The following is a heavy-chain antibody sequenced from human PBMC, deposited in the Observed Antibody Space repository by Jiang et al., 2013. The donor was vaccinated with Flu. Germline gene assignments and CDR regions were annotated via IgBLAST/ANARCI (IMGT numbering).Heavy chain of an antibody. D-gene: IGHD3-16*01. CDR3: ARAQTFYGMDV. Sequence: VQLVESGAEVKKPGASVKVSCKASGYSFTSYYMYWVRQAPGQGLEWMGIINPSGGSTSYAQKFQGRVTMTRDTSTSTVYMELSSLRSEDTAVYYCARAQTFYGMDVWGQGTTVTVSS. J-gene: IGHJ6*02. CDR2: INPSGGST. CDR1: GYSFTSYY. V-gene: IGHV1-46*01.